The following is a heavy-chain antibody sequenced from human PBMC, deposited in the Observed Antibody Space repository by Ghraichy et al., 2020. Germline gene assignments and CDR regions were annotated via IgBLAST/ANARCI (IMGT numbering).Heavy chain of an antibody. CDR1: GFTFSSYS. Sequence: GESLNISCAASGFTFSSYSMNWVRQAPGKGLEWVSYISRTSSTIQYADSVKGRFTISRDNAKNSLYLQINSLRDEDTAVYYCARDPIRGSSMVGHFDYWGQGTLVTFSS. CDR2: ISRTSSTI. V-gene: IGHV3-48*02. D-gene: IGHD1-26*01. J-gene: IGHJ4*02. CDR3: ARDPIRGSSMVGHFDY.